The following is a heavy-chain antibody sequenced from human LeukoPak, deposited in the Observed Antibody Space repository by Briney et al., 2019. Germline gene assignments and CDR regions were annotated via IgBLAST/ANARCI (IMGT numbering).Heavy chain of an antibody. V-gene: IGHV1-18*04. CDR1: GYTFTSYG. J-gene: IGHJ3*02. CDR2: ISAYNGNT. D-gene: IGHD4-17*01. CDR3: ARVKPTVTTSVGAFDI. Sequence: ASVKVSCKASGYTFTSYGISWVRQAPGQGLEWMGWISAYNGNTNYAQKLRGRVTMTTDTSTSTAYMELRSLRSDDTAVYYCARVKPTVTTSVGAFDIWGQGTMVTVSS.